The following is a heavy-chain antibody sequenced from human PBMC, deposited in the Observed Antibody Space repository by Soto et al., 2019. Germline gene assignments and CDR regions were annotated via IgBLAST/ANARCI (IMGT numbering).Heavy chain of an antibody. CDR2: IYHSGMT. Sequence: QVQLQESGPGLVKPSQTLSLTCTVSGGYISTGGYYWSWIRQHPGRGLEWIGYIYHSGMTFSNPSLQSRVAISIDTSKNKFSLKLSSVTAADTAVYYCATVRWELHDAFDIWGQGTMVIVSS. CDR1: GGYISTGGYY. J-gene: IGHJ3*02. CDR3: ATVRWELHDAFDI. V-gene: IGHV4-31*03. D-gene: IGHD1-26*01.